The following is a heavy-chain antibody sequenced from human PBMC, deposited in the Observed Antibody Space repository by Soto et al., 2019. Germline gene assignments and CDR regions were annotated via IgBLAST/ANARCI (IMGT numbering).Heavy chain of an antibody. CDR2: IYYSGST. CDR1: GGSISSSSYY. J-gene: IGHJ4*02. Sequence: PSETLSLTCTVSGGSISSSSYYWGWIRQPPGKGLEWIGSIYYSGSTYYNPSLKSRVTISVDTSKNQFSLKLSSVTAADTAVYYCARQPTSYGDTTFDYWGQGTLVTVSS. D-gene: IGHD4-17*01. CDR3: ARQPTSYGDTTFDY. V-gene: IGHV4-39*01.